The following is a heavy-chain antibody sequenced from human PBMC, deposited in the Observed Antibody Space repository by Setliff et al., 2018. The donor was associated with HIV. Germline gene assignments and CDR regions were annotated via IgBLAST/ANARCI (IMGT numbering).Heavy chain of an antibody. CDR3: ARVGATLTYYYYALDV. V-gene: IGHV1-46*01. D-gene: IGHD1-26*01. CDR2: INPSDGSA. CDR1: GYTFTSCF. J-gene: IGHJ6*02. Sequence: VASVKVSCKASGYTFTSCFLHWVRQAPGQGLEYMGIINPSDGSADYVEKFQDRVTITRDTSTSTVYMEMSSLRSEDTAIYYCARVGATLTYYYYALDVWGQGTTVTVSS.